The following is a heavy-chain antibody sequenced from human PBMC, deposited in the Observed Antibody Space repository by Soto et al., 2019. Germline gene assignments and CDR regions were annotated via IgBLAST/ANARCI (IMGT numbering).Heavy chain of an antibody. CDR3: ARARSPNWNYGPYYFEC. J-gene: IGHJ4*02. CDR1: GFTFSDYS. Sequence: PGGSLRLSCAASGFTFSDYSMNWVRHAPGKGLEWVSSISSSSGYIYYADSVRGRFTISRDNAKNSLYLQMNSLRDEDTALYYCARARSPNWNYGPYYFECRGQGTLVT. D-gene: IGHD1-7*01. V-gene: IGHV3-21*01. CDR2: ISSSSGYI.